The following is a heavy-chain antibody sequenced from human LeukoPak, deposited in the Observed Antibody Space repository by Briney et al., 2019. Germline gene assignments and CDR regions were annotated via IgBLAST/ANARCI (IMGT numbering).Heavy chain of an antibody. J-gene: IGHJ4*02. Sequence: SETLSLTCTVSGVSISSYYWSWIRQPPGKGLEWIGYIYYSGSINYNPSLKSRVTISVDTSKNQFSLKLSSVTAADTAVYYCARVRDGYSYEYYFDYWGQGTLVTVSS. D-gene: IGHD5-18*01. CDR2: IYYSGSI. CDR3: ARVRDGYSYEYYFDY. V-gene: IGHV4-59*01. CDR1: GVSISSYY.